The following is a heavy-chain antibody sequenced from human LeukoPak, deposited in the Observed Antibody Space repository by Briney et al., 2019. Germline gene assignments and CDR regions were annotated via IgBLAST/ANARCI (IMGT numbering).Heavy chain of an antibody. CDR1: GFTFSSYE. CDR2: ISGSGGTI. Sequence: GGSLTLYCAASGFTFSSYEMNWVRQAPGKGLEWLSYISGSGGTIYYADSLKGRFTISRDNAKDSLYLQMNSLGVEDTAVYYCARVYASSSHYYDYYAMYVCGQGTTVTVSS. CDR3: ARVYASSSHYYDYYAMYV. D-gene: IGHD2-2*01. V-gene: IGHV3-48*03. J-gene: IGHJ6*02.